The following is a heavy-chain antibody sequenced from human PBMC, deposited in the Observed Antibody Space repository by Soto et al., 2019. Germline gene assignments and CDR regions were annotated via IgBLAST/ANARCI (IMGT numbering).Heavy chain of an antibody. V-gene: IGHV3-23*01. D-gene: IGHD3-16*01. CDR1: GFTFSSYA. J-gene: IGHJ4*02. CDR3: AKGRAARGPGLYYFDY. Sequence: PGGSLRLSCAASGFTFSSYAMSWVRQAPGKGLGWVSGISGSGGSTYFADSVKGRFTISRDNSKNTLYLQMNSLRAEDTAVYYCAKGRAARGPGLYYFDYWGQGTLVTVSS. CDR2: ISGSGGST.